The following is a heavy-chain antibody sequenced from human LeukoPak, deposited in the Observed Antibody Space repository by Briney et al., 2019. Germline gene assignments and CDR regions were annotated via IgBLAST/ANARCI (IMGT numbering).Heavy chain of an antibody. CDR1: GGSISSGDYY. V-gene: IGHV4-30-4*01. CDR2: IYYSGST. CDR3: AREYGIAAAGTNYDY. J-gene: IGHJ4*02. Sequence: SQTLSLTCTVSGGSISSGDYYWSWIRQPPGKGLEWIGYIYYSGSTYYNPSLKSRVTISVDTSKNQFSLKLSSVTAADTAVYYCAREYGIAAAGTNYDYWGQGTLVTVSS. D-gene: IGHD6-13*01.